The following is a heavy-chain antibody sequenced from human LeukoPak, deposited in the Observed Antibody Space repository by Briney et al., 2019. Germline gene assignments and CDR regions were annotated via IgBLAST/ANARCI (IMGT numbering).Heavy chain of an antibody. CDR1: GFTFSSYA. J-gene: IGHJ4*02. D-gene: IGHD6-19*01. Sequence: GGSLRLSCAASGFTFSSYARSWVRQAPGKGLEWVAVISYDGSNKYYADSVKGRFTISRDNSKNTLYLQMNSLRAEDTAVYYCARAGAGIDYWGQGTLVTVSS. CDR2: ISYDGSNK. CDR3: ARAGAGIDY. V-gene: IGHV3-30-3*01.